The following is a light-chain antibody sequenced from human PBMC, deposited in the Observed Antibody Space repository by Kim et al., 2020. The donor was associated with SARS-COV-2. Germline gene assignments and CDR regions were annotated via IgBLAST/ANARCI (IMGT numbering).Light chain of an antibody. CDR1: QNSDTY. V-gene: IGKV3-11*01. Sequence: PGERAARSCSARQNSDTYLAWYQQRPGQAPRLLVYDESNRATGVPDRCSGSGSGTDFTLTISSLEPEDFSIYYYQQRNSWPPAVTFGGGTKVDIK. CDR2: DES. CDR3: QQRNSWPPAVT. J-gene: IGKJ4*01.